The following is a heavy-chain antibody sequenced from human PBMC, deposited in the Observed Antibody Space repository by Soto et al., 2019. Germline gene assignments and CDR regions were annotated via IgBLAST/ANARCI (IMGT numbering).Heavy chain of an antibody. V-gene: IGHV3-23*01. CDR1: GFTFSSYA. J-gene: IGHJ4*02. CDR2: ISGSGGST. Sequence: EVQLLESGGGLVQPGGSLGLSCAASGFTFSSYAMSWVRQAPGKGLEWVSAISGSGGSTYYADSVKGRFTISRDNSKNTLYLQMNSLRAEDTAVYYCAKVGIFGVVTYYFDYWGQGTLVTVSS. CDR3: AKVGIFGVVTYYFDY. D-gene: IGHD3-3*01.